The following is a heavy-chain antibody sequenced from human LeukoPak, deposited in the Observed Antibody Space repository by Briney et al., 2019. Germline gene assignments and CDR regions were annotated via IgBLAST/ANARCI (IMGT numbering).Heavy chain of an antibody. Sequence: ASVKVSCKASGYTFTGYYMHWVRQAPGQGLEWMGWINPNSGGTNYAQKFQGRVTMTRDTSISTAYMELSRLRSDDTAVYYCARGWGSGWYEEYYFDYWGQGTLVTVSS. V-gene: IGHV1-2*02. CDR2: INPNSGGT. CDR3: ARGWGSGWYEEYYFDY. D-gene: IGHD6-19*01. J-gene: IGHJ4*02. CDR1: GYTFTGYY.